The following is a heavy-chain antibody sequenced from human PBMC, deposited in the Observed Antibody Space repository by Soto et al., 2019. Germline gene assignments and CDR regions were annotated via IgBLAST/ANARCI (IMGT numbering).Heavy chain of an antibody. CDR3: ARYDVVVVAATRSFDY. D-gene: IGHD2-15*01. Sequence: SETLSLTCAVYGGSFSGYYWSWIRQPPGKGLEWIGEINHSGSTNYNPSLKSRVTISVDTSKNQFSLKLSSVTAADTAVYYCARYDVVVVAATRSFDYWGEGTLVTVSS. CDR1: GGSFSGYY. J-gene: IGHJ4*02. CDR2: INHSGST. V-gene: IGHV4-34*09.